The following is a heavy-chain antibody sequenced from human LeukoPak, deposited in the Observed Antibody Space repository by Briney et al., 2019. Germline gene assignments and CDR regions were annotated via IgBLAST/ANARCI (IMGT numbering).Heavy chain of an antibody. D-gene: IGHD2-21*02. V-gene: IGHV3-48*02. Sequence: GGSLRLSCAASGFTFSRYSVNWVRQAPGKGLEWAAYIRTSSGGIYYADSVKGRFTISTDNAKNSLYLEMNNLRDGDTAVYYCARDDSWAFDYWGQGTLVTVSS. CDR3: ARDDSWAFDY. CDR2: IRTSSGGI. CDR1: GFTFSRYS. J-gene: IGHJ4*02.